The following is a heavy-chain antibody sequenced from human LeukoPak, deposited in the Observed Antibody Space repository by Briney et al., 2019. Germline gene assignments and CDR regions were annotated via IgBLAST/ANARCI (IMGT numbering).Heavy chain of an antibody. CDR2: ISYDGSNK. V-gene: IGHV3-30-3*01. CDR1: GFTFSSYA. J-gene: IGHJ3*02. CDR3: ARHAFDI. Sequence: GGSLRLSCAASGFTFSSYAMHWVRQAPGKGLEWVAVISYDGSNKYYADSVKGRFTISRGNSKNTLYLQMNSLRAEDTAVYYCARHAFDIWGQGTMVTVSS.